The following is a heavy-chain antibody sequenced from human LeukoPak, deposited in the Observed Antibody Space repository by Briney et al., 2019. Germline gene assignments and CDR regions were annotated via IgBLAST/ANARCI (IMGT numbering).Heavy chain of an antibody. CDR2: ISYSGST. CDR3: AREAGRWLLCDP. D-gene: IGHD5-24*01. V-gene: IGHV4-59*12. Sequence: SETLSLTCTVSAGSISNYYWSWIRQPPGKGLEWIGYISYSGSTNYNPSLKSRVTISVDTSKNQFSLKPTSVTAADTAVYYCAREAGRWLLCDPWGQGTLVTVSS. J-gene: IGHJ5*02. CDR1: AGSISNYY.